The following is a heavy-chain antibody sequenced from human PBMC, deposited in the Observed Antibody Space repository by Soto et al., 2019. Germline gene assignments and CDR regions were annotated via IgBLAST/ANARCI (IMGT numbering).Heavy chain of an antibody. CDR2: VSNSGDYT. Sequence: VQLLESGGGLVQPGGSLRLSCAGSGFTFSSLAMAWARQAPGKGLEWVSDVSNSGDYTYYADSVKGRFTISRDNSKNTLYLQMHSLRAEDTAVYYCARRPDAFDIWGQGTMVTVSS. CDR1: GFTFSSLA. CDR3: ARRPDAFDI. V-gene: IGHV3-23*01. J-gene: IGHJ3*02.